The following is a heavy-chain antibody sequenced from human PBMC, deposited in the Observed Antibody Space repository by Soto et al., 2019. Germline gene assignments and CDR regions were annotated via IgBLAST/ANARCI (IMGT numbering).Heavy chain of an antibody. CDR1: GFTFSSYG. CDR2: IWYDGSNK. D-gene: IGHD3-10*01. Sequence: RGSLRLSCAASGFTFSSYGMHWVRQAPGKGLEWVAVIWYDGSNKYYADSVKGRFTISRDNSKNTLYLQMNRLRAEETAVYYCARDFRRFWELGYYYYYMDVWGKXTTVTVSS. CDR3: ARDFRRFWELGYYYYYMDV. V-gene: IGHV3-33*01. J-gene: IGHJ6*03.